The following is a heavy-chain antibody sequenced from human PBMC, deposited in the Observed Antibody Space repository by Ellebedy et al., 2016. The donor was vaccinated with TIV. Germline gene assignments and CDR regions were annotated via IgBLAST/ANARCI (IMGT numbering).Heavy chain of an antibody. Sequence: MPSETLSLTCTVSGGSIRSYYWSRIRQPPGKGLEWNGYIYYSGSTNYNPSLKIRVTIAVDTSKKQISLKLSSVTAADTAVYYCARSSGWDRFDYWGQGTLVTVSS. CDR2: IYYSGST. J-gene: IGHJ4*02. D-gene: IGHD6-19*01. V-gene: IGHV4-59*01. CDR1: GGSIRSYY. CDR3: ARSSGWDRFDY.